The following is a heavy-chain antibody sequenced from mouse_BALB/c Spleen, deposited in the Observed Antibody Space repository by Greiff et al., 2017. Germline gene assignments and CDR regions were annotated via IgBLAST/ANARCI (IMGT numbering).Heavy chain of an antibody. D-gene: IGHD1-2*01. J-gene: IGHJ4*01. Sequence: EVMLVESGGGLVKPGGSLKLSCAASGFAFSSYDMSWVRQTPEKRLEWVAYISSGGGSTYYPDTVKGRFTISRDNAKNTLYLQMSSLKSEDTAMYYCARHGIHYYGYFYAMDYWGQGTSVTVSS. CDR1: GFAFSSYD. V-gene: IGHV5-12-1*01. CDR2: ISSGGGST. CDR3: ARHGIHYYGYFYAMDY.